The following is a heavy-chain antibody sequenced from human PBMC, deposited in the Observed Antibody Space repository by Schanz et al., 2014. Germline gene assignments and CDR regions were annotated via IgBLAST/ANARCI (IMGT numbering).Heavy chain of an antibody. CDR1: GYTFTSYD. V-gene: IGHV1-8*01. J-gene: IGHJ4*02. CDR3: ARGRTFDY. CDR2: MNPNSGNP. Sequence: QVQLIQSGAEVKKPGASVTASCTASGYTFTSYDINWVRQAPGQGLEWLGWMNPNSGNPGFAQKFRGRVTMTRNTSMSTAYIELHILTSEYTAVYYCARGRTFDYWGQGTLVTVSS.